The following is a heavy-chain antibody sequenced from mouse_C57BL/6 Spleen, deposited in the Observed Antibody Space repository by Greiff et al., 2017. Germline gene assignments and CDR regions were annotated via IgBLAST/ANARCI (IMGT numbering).Heavy chain of an antibody. CDR2: ISSGSSTI. CDR1: GFTFSDYG. Sequence: EVKVVESGGGLVKPGGSLKLSCAASGFTFSDYGMHWVRQAPEKGLAWVAYISSGSSTIYYADTVKGRFTISRDNAKNTLFLQMTSLRSEDTAMYYCARGDYAMDYWGQGTSVTVSS. J-gene: IGHJ4*01. CDR3: ARGDYAMDY. V-gene: IGHV5-17*01.